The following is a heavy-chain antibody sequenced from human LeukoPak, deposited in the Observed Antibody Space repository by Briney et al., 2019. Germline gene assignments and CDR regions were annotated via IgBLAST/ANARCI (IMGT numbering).Heavy chain of an antibody. D-gene: IGHD1-26*01. CDR2: IKWNGGST. V-gene: IGHV3-20*04. CDR1: GFTFDDYG. J-gene: IGHJ4*02. Sequence: GGSLRLSCAASGFTFDDYGMSWVRQAPGKGLEGVSDIKWNGGSTGYADSVKGRFTISRDNAKNSLYVQMDSLRAEDTALYYCARGHYRGTSGFDSWGEGTLVTVSS. CDR3: ARGHYRGTSGFDS.